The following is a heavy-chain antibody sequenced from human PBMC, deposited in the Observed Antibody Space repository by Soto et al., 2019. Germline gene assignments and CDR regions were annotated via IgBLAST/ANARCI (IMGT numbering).Heavy chain of an antibody. D-gene: IGHD3-22*01. CDR2: FYYTGST. CDR1: GGSISNYY. V-gene: IGHV4-59*08. J-gene: IGHJ5*02. Sequence: SETLSLTCTVSGGSISNYYWSWIRQPPGKGLEWIAYFYYTGSTNYNPSLRSRVTISVDTSKNQFSLKLSSVTAADTAVYYCAKYYEDSNTYFYRWFDPWGQGTLVTVAS. CDR3: AKYYEDSNTYFYRWFDP.